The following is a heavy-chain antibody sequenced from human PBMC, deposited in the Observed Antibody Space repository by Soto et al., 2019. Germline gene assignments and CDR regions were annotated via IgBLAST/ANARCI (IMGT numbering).Heavy chain of an antibody. CDR3: TTGGIAARRAPAKKLYNYMDV. D-gene: IGHD6-6*01. CDR2: IKSKTDGGTT. Sequence: GGSLRLSCAASGFTFSNAWMSWVRQAPGKGLEWVGRIKSKTDGGTTDYAAPGKGIFTISSNDSKNTQNLQTNSLKTEDTAVYYCTTGGIAARRAPAKKLYNYMDVWGKGTTVTVSS. V-gene: IGHV3-15*01. J-gene: IGHJ6*03. CDR1: GFTFSNAW.